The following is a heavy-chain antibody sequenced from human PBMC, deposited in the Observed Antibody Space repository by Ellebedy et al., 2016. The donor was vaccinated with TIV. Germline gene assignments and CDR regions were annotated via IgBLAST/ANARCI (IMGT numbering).Heavy chain of an antibody. CDR2: IYSSWNT. J-gene: IGHJ4*02. Sequence: MPSETLSLTCTVSGDSISSRNLYWGWIRQAPGKGLQWIGSIYSSWNTYYNPSLESRVTMSIDTSKNQFHLKLTSVNAADTAVYYCAADRSISWYFYWGQGTLVTVSS. V-gene: IGHV4-39*06. D-gene: IGHD2-2*01. CDR1: GDSISSRNLY. CDR3: AADRSISWYFY.